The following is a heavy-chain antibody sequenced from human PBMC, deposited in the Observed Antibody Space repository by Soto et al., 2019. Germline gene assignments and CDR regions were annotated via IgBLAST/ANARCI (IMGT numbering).Heavy chain of an antibody. CDR3: NSGAGN. CDR1: GFTFSDHY. D-gene: IGHD6-19*01. J-gene: IGHJ4*02. Sequence: SLRLSCAASGFTFSDHYMDWVRQAPGKGLEWVGFIRSRAYGTTTEYAASVKGRFIISRDDSKSIAYLQMNSLKTEDTAVYYCNSGAGNWGQGTQVTVSS. V-gene: IGHV3-49*04. CDR2: IRSRAYGTTT.